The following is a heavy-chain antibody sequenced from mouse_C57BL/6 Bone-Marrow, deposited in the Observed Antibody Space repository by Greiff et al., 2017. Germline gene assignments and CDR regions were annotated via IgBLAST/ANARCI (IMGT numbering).Heavy chain of an antibody. CDR2: IYYSGTI. J-gene: IGHJ1*03. V-gene: IGHV3-5*01. CDR3: ALNSHYYYGSSHWYFDV. Sequence: EVKLEESGPGLVKPSQTVFLTCTVTGISITTGNYRWSWIRQFPGNNLEWIGYIYYSGTITYNPSLTSRTTITRDTPKNQFFLEMNSLTAEDTATYYCALNSHYYYGSSHWYFDVWGTGTTVTVSS. CDR1: GISITTGNYR. D-gene: IGHD1-1*01.